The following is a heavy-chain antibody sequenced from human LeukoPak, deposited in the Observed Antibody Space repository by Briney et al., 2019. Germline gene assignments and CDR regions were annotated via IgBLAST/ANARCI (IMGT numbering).Heavy chain of an antibody. Sequence: SETLSLTCTVSGGSISSYYWSWIRQPPGKGLEWIGSIYYSGSTYYNPSLKSRVTISVDTSKNQFSLKLSSVTAADTAVYYCAAMYYYGSGSYFTDYWGQGTLVTVSS. J-gene: IGHJ4*02. CDR2: IYYSGST. CDR1: GGSISSYY. D-gene: IGHD3-10*01. CDR3: AAMYYYGSGSYFTDY. V-gene: IGHV4-59*04.